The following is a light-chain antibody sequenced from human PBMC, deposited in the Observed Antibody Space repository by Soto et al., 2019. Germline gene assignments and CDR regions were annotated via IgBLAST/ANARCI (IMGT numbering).Light chain of an antibody. Sequence: QSALTQPPSASGSPGQSVTISCTGTSSDVGAYNYVSWYQQLPGKAPKLIIYEVSKRPSGVPDRFSGSKSGNTASLTVSGLQAEDEADYYCNSYAGTDSFFYVFGAGTKVTVL. V-gene: IGLV2-8*01. CDR3: NSYAGTDSFFYV. J-gene: IGLJ1*01. CDR1: SSDVGAYNY. CDR2: EVS.